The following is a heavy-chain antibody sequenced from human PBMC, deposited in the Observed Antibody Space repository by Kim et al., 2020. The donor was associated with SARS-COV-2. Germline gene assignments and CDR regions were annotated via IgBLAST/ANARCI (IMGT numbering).Heavy chain of an antibody. V-gene: IGHV4-34*01. CDR2: INHSGST. J-gene: IGHJ6*03. D-gene: IGHD3-10*01. Sequence: SETLSLTCAVYGGSFSGYYWSWIRQPPGKGLEWIGEINHSGSTNYNPSLKSRVTISVDTSKNQFSLKLSSVTAADTAVYYCARGPPALWFGGNGPSKLYYMDVWGKGTTVTVSS. CDR3: ARGPPALWFGGNGPSKLYYMDV. CDR1: GGSFSGYY.